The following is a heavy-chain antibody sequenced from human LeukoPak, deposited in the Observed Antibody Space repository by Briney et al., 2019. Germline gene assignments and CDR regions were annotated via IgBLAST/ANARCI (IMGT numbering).Heavy chain of an antibody. CDR3: ARDHNFDY. V-gene: IGHV4-59*01. J-gene: IGHJ4*02. CDR1: GGSISGYY. CDR2: IYYSGST. Sequence: SETLSLTCTVSGGSISGYYWSWIRQPPGKGLEWIGNIYYSGSTNYNPSLKSRVTISVDTSKNQFSLKLSSVTAADTAVYYCARDHNFDYWGQGTLVTVSS.